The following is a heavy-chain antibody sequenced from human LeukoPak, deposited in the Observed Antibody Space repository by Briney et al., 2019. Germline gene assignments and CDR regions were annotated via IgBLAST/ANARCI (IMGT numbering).Heavy chain of an antibody. J-gene: IGHJ6*03. CDR3: ANGLAASGNFLLRDYYYFIDV. CDR2: INGNGAAT. CDR1: GFTFNNYA. Sequence: SGGSLRLSCVASGFTFNNYAMHWVRQAPGKGLEWVSTINGNGAATHYADSFKGRFLISRDDSKSTVYLRMNKLRVEDSGLYYCANGLAASGNFLLRDYYYFIDVWGKGTTVIVS. V-gene: IGHV3-23*01. D-gene: IGHD1-26*01.